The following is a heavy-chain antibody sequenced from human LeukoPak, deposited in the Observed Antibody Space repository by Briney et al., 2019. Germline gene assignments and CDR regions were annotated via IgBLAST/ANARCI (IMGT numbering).Heavy chain of an antibody. V-gene: IGHV4-34*01. D-gene: IGHD6-13*01. Sequence: PSETLSLTCAVYGGSFSGYYWSWIRQPPGKGLEWIGEINHSGSTNYNPSLKSRVTISVDTSKNRFSLKLSSVTAADTAVYYCARVGVHRRYSSSWYKPDWFDPWGQGTLVTVSS. J-gene: IGHJ5*02. CDR1: GGSFSGYY. CDR2: INHSGST. CDR3: ARVGVHRRYSSSWYKPDWFDP.